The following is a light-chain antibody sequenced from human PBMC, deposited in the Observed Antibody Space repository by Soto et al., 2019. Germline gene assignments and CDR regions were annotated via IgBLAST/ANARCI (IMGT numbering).Light chain of an antibody. V-gene: IGKV1-9*01. Sequence: ILLTQSPSSLSASVGDRVTITCRASQGIDTSLAWYQQKPGKAPKLLIYAASNFQSGVPSRFSGSGSGTHFTLTISSLQPEDFATYYCQHYNSYSEAFGQGTNVDI. J-gene: IGKJ1*01. CDR2: AAS. CDR1: QGIDTS. CDR3: QHYNSYSEA.